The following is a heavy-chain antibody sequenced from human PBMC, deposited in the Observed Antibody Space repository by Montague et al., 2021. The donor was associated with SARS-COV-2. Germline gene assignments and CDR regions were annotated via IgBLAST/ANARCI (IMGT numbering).Heavy chain of an antibody. D-gene: IGHD3-9*01. J-gene: IGHJ5*02. V-gene: IGHV3-23*03. CDR3: AKVGDILAGYSLISLDA. CDR1: GFTFSDSP. CDR2: IHSAGRGT. Sequence: SLRLSCAASGFTFSDSPMSWVRQAPGKGLDWVSVIHSAGRGTYYADSVQGRFTISRDNLKNTVYLQMNSLRDVDTAVYYCAKVGDILAGYSLISLDAWGQGTLVVVSS.